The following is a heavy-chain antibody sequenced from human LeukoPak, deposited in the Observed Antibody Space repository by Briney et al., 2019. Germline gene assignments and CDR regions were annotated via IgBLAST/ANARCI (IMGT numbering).Heavy chain of an antibody. D-gene: IGHD3-10*01. Sequence: GRSLRLSCAASGFTFSFYGLHWVRQAPGKGLEWVAVISYDESNKYYGDSVQGRFTISRDNSKNTLYLQMNSLRPEDTAVYYCARGSYYYASGSYFWGQGTLVTVSS. CDR1: GFTFSFYG. J-gene: IGHJ4*02. V-gene: IGHV3-30*03. CDR2: ISYDESNK. CDR3: ARGSYYYASGSYF.